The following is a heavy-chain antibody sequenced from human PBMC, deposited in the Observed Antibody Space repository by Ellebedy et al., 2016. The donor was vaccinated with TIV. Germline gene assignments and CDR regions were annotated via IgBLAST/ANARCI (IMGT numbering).Heavy chain of an antibody. CDR2: ISWNSVSI. D-gene: IGHD6-19*01. CDR1: GFPFDDYA. CDR3: AGGVAGTYYYYAMDV. J-gene: IGHJ6*02. V-gene: IGHV3-9*03. Sequence: SLMISCAASGFPFDDYAMHWVRQAPGKGLEWVSSISWNSVSIGYADSVKGRFTISSDNAKNSLYLQMNSLRAEDMALYYCAGGVAGTYYYYAMDVWGQGTTVTVSS.